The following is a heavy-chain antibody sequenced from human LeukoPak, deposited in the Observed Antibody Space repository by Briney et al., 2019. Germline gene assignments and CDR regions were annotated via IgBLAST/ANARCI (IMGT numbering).Heavy chain of an antibody. J-gene: IGHJ5*02. CDR2: ISSSGSTI. CDR1: GFTFSSYE. Sequence: GGSLRLSCAASGFTFSSYEMNWVRQAPGKGLEWVSYISSSGSTIYYADSVQGRFTISRENAKNSLYLQMNSLRAGDTAVYYCARGPQTAMVTGWFDPWGQGTLVTVSS. V-gene: IGHV3-48*03. CDR3: ARGPQTAMVTGWFDP. D-gene: IGHD5-18*01.